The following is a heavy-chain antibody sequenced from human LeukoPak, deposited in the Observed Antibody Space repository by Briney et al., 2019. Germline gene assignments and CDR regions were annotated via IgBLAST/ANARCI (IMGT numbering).Heavy chain of an antibody. V-gene: IGHV1-24*01. CDR2: FDPEDGET. CDR1: GYTLTELS. J-gene: IGHJ4*02. CDR3: ATDQPIAARPRSLLCY. D-gene: IGHD6-6*01. Sequence: ASVKVSCKVSGYTLTELSMHWVRQAPGKGLEWMGGFDPEDGETIYAQKFQGRVTMTEDTSTDTAYMELSGLRSEDTAVYYCATDQPIAARPRSLLCYWGQGTLVTVSS.